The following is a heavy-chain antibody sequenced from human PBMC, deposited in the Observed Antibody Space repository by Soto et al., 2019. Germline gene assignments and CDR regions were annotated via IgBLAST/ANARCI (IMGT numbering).Heavy chain of an antibody. Sequence: GGSLRLSCAASGFTFSSYAMSWVRQASGKGLEWVSAISGSGGSTYYADSVKGRFTISRDNSKNTLYLQMNSLRAEDTAVYYCAKVPDYGDYVPFDYWGQGTLVTVSS. V-gene: IGHV3-23*01. CDR1: GFTFSSYA. CDR2: ISGSGGST. J-gene: IGHJ4*02. CDR3: AKVPDYGDYVPFDY. D-gene: IGHD4-17*01.